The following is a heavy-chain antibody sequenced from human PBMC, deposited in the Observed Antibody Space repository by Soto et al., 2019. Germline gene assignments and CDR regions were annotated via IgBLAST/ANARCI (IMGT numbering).Heavy chain of an antibody. V-gene: IGHV2-5*02. J-gene: IGHJ4*02. Sequence: QITLKESGPTLVKPTQTLTLTCTFSGFSLSTSGVGVGWIRQPPGKALEWLAVIYWDDSYHYSPSLRSRLTITNDTAKNQVVLTMTNMDPVDTATYYCAHKGYGDYPLDYWCQGTLVTVSS. CDR1: GFSLSTSGVG. CDR2: IYWDDSY. CDR3: AHKGYGDYPLDY. D-gene: IGHD4-17*01.